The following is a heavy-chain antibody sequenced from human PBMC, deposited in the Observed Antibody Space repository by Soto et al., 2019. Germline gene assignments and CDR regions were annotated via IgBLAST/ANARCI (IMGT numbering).Heavy chain of an antibody. J-gene: IGHJ4*02. V-gene: IGHV3-64D*06. CDR1: GFTFSSYA. CDR2: ISSNGGST. Sequence: PGGSLRLSCSASGFTFSSYAMHWVRQAPGKGLEYVSAISSNGGSTYYADSVKGRFIISRDKSKNTLDLQMSSLRAEDTAVYYCVKSGGWYANFFDYWGPGTLVTVSS. CDR3: VKSGGWYANFFDY. D-gene: IGHD6-19*01.